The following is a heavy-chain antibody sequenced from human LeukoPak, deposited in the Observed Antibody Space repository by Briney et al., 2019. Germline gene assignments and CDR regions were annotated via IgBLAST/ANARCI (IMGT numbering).Heavy chain of an antibody. Sequence: PSETLSLTCTVSGGSIRSSSYYWGWIRQPPGKGLEWIGEINHGGSTNYNPSLKSRVTISIDTSKNQFSLKLSSVTAADTAVYYCARYLDYGGNSRVFQHWGQGTLVTVSS. V-gene: IGHV4-39*07. J-gene: IGHJ1*01. CDR1: GGSIRSSSYY. D-gene: IGHD4-23*01. CDR2: INHGGST. CDR3: ARYLDYGGNSRVFQH.